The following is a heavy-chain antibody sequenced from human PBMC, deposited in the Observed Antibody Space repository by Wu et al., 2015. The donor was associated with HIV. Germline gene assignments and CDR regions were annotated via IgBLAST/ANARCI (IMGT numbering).Heavy chain of an antibody. J-gene: IGHJ6*02. V-gene: IGHV1-18*01. Sequence: QVQLVQSGAEVKKPGASVKVSCKASGYTFTSYGISWVRQAPGQGLEWMGWISAYNGNTNYAQKLQGRVTMTTDTSTSTAYMELRSLRSDDTAVYYCARDEDIVVVPAAMPVDYYYYGMDVVGPRDPRSPVSS. CDR2: ISAYNGNT. CDR3: ARDEDIVVVPAAMPVDYYYYGMDV. D-gene: IGHD2-2*01. CDR1: GYTFTSYG.